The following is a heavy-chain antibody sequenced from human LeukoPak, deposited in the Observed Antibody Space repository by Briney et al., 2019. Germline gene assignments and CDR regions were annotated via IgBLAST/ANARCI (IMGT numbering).Heavy chain of an antibody. D-gene: IGHD4-17*01. CDR1: GFTFDDYA. CDR3: AKETSTGSFPH. J-gene: IGHJ4*02. CDR2: ISWNSGSI. Sequence: PGRSLRLSCAASGFTFDDYAMHWVRQAPGKGLEWVSGISWNSGSIGYADSVKGRFTISRDNAKNSLYLQMNSLRAEDTASYYCAKETSTGSFPHWGQGTLVTVSS. V-gene: IGHV3-9*01.